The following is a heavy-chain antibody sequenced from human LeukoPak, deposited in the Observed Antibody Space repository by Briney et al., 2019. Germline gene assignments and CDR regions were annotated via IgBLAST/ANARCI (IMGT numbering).Heavy chain of an antibody. J-gene: IGHJ5*02. V-gene: IGHV1-8*03. Sequence: ASVKVSCKASGYTFTSYDINWVRQATGQGLEWMGWMNPNSGNTGYAQKFQGRVTITRNTSISTAYMELSSLRSEDTAMYYCARGRYDFWSGYANWFDPWGQGTLVTVSS. CDR1: GYTFTSYD. D-gene: IGHD3-3*01. CDR3: ARGRYDFWSGYANWFDP. CDR2: MNPNSGNT.